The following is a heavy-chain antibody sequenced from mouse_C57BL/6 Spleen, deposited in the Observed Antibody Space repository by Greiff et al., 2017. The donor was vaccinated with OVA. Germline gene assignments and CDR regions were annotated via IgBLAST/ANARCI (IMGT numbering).Heavy chain of an antibody. D-gene: IGHD2-5*01. V-gene: IGHV6-6*01. CDR2: IRNKANNDAT. CDR1: GFTFSDAW. CDR3: TLYSIYYFDY. Sequence: EVKLVESGGGLVQPGGSMKLTCAASGFTFSDAWMDWVRQSPEKGLEWVAEIRNKANNDATYYAASVKGRFTISRDDSKSSVYLQMNSVRAEDAGIDYCTLYSIYYFDYWGQGTTLTVSS. J-gene: IGHJ2*01.